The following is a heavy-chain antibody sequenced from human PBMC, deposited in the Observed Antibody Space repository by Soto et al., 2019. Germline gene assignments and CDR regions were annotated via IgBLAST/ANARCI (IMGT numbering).Heavy chain of an antibody. CDR1: GGSISSYY. CDR3: AREHHTVRGVTLYYYYYGMDV. D-gene: IGHD3-10*01. Sequence: SETLSLTCTVSGGSISSYYWSWIQQPAGKGLEWIGRIYTSGSTNYNPSLKSRVTMSVDTSKNQFSLKLSSVTAADTAVYYCAREHHTVRGVTLYYYYYGMDVWGQGTTVTVSS. V-gene: IGHV4-4*07. CDR2: IYTSGST. J-gene: IGHJ6*02.